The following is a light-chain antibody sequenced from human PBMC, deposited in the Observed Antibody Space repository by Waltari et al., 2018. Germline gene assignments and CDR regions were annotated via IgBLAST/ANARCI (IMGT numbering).Light chain of an antibody. Sequence: QSALTHPRSVSGSPGQSVTISCTGTSSDVGNYNYVSWYQPRQTKAPKLMIYAVSERPSGVPDRFSGSKSGNTSSLTISGLLSEDEADYYCCSYAGSYTFVIFGGGTKLTVL. J-gene: IGLJ2*01. CDR1: SSDVGNYNY. CDR3: CSYAGSYTFVI. CDR2: AVS. V-gene: IGLV2-11*01.